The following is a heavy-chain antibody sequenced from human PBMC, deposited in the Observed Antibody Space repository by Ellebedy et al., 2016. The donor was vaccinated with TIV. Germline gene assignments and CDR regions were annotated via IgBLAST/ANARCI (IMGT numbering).Heavy chain of an antibody. J-gene: IGHJ4*02. CDR1: GGSISSYY. CDR2: IYYSGST. Sequence: SETLSLXXTVSGGSISSYYWSWIRQPPGKGLEWIGYIYYSGSTNYNPSLKSRVTISVDTSKNQFSLKLSSVTAADTAVYYCAGANQWLVPFDYWGQGTLVTVSS. D-gene: IGHD6-19*01. V-gene: IGHV4-59*01. CDR3: AGANQWLVPFDY.